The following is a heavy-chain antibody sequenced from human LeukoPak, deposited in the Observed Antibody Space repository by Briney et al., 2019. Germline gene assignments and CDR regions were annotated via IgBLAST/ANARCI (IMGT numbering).Heavy chain of an antibody. CDR3: ARDHFRVVRVPGAFDI. CDR2: ISAYNGNT. Sequence: GASVKVSCKASGYTFTSYGISWVRQAPGQGLEWMGWISAYNGNTNYAQKLQGRVTMTTDTSTSTAYMQLRSLRSDDTAVYYCARDHFRVVRVPGAFDIWGQGTMVTVSS. J-gene: IGHJ3*02. V-gene: IGHV1-18*01. CDR1: GYTFTSYG. D-gene: IGHD2-21*01.